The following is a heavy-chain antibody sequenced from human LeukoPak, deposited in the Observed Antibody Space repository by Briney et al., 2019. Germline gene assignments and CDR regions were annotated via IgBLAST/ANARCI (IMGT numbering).Heavy chain of an antibody. D-gene: IGHD6-6*01. CDR2: ISSSSSYI. CDR3: ARGDAQLVWDY. CDR1: GFPFSAYV. V-gene: IGHV3-21*01. J-gene: IGHJ4*02. Sequence: GGPLRLSCATSGFPFSAYVMSWVRQAPGKGLEWVSSISSSSSYIYYADSVKGRFTISRDNAKNSLYLQMNSLRAEDTAVYYCARGDAQLVWDYWGQGTLVTVSS.